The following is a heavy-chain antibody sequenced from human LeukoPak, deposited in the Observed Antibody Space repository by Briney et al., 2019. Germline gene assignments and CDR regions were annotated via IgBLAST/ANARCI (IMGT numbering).Heavy chain of an antibody. Sequence: TGGSLRLSCAASGFIFSSYGMHWVRQAPGKGLEWVAVIWYDGRNKYYADSVKGRFIISRDNSKNTVHLQMNSLRAEDTAVYYCAKGIYSSGWSYFDYWGHGTLVTVSS. CDR3: AKGIYSSGWSYFDY. D-gene: IGHD6-19*01. CDR1: GFIFSSYG. V-gene: IGHV3-33*06. J-gene: IGHJ4*01. CDR2: IWYDGRNK.